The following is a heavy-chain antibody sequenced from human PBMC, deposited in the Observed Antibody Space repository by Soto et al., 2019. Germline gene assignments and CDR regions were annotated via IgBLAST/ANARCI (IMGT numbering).Heavy chain of an antibody. CDR2: VFQSVST. Sequence: SETLSLTCSVSGDSISEFYWSWIRQPPGKGLEWIGYVFQSVSTKYNPSLKSRVSMSVDTSKNQFSLKVTSVTAADTAVYYCVRDLNNYNRGCDPWG. CDR1: GDSISEFY. J-gene: IGHJ5*02. V-gene: IGHV4-59*01. CDR3: VRDLNNYNRGCDP. D-gene: IGHD4-4*01.